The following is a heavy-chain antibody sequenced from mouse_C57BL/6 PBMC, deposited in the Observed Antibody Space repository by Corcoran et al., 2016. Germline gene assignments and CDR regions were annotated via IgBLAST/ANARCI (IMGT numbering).Heavy chain of an antibody. CDR1: GYTFTDYY. CDR3: ATYYYGSGFDD. J-gene: IGHJ2*01. CDR2: INPNNGGT. Sequence: EVQLQQSGPELVKPGASVKISCKASGYTFTDYYMNWVKQSHGKSLEWIGDINPNNGGTSYNQKFKGKATLTVDKSSSTAYMELRSLTSEDSAVYYCATYYYGSGFDDWGQGTTLTVSS. D-gene: IGHD1-1*01. V-gene: IGHV1-26*01.